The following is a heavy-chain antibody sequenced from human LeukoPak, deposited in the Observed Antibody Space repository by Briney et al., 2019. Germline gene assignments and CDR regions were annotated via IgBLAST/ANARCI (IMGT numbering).Heavy chain of an antibody. J-gene: IGHJ4*02. V-gene: IGHV4-59*01. CDR3: TRARMVTFFDT. CDR1: GGSFSSYF. D-gene: IGHD3-3*02. CDR2: VYYTGKT. Sequence: SPSETLSLTCSVSGGSFSSYFWNWIRQPPGKGLEWIGSVYYTGKTYYSPSLRSRVAISMDTSRIQSSLNLTSVTAADTATYYCTRARMVTFFDTWGQGKLVAVSS.